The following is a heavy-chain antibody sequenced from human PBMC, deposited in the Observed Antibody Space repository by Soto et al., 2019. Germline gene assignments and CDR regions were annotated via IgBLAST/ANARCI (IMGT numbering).Heavy chain of an antibody. V-gene: IGHV1-18*01. J-gene: IGHJ3*02. CDR2: ISAYKGNT. D-gene: IGHD3-10*01. Sequence: GASVKVSSQDSGYTFNSYGIRWVRQAPRKGLEGRGWISAYKGNTNYAQKLQGRVTMTTDTSTRTAYMELGSLRSDDTAVYYCARVKVGWFGGNDFDIWGQGTMVTXS. CDR3: ARVKVGWFGGNDFDI. CDR1: GYTFNSYG.